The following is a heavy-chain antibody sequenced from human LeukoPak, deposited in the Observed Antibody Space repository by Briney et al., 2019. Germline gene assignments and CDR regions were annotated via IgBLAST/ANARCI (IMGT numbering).Heavy chain of an antibody. J-gene: IGHJ4*02. CDR2: ISDSGGST. V-gene: IGHV3-23*01. CDR3: AKRGVVIRVILVGFHKEAYYFDS. CDR1: EITLSNYG. Sequence: GGSLRLSCAVSEITLSNYGMNWVRQPPGKGLEWVAGISDSGGSTKYADSVKGRFTISRDNAKNTLFLQMNSLRAEDTAVYFCAKRGVVIRVILVGFHKEAYYFDSWGQGALVTVPS. D-gene: IGHD3-22*01.